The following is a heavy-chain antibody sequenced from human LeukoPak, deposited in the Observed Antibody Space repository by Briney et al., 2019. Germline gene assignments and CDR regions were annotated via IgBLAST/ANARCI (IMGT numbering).Heavy chain of an antibody. J-gene: IGHJ4*02. CDR3: ARGSGGYFGSGSFS. Sequence: ASVKVSCRASGYSFIDYYMHWVRQAPGQGLEWMGWINPNSGGSKYTQKFQGRVTMTRDTSGSAAYMELTMLTSDDTAVYYCARGSGGYFGSGSFSWGQGTLVTVSS. V-gene: IGHV1-2*02. CDR2: INPNSGGS. D-gene: IGHD3-10*01. CDR1: GYSFIDYY.